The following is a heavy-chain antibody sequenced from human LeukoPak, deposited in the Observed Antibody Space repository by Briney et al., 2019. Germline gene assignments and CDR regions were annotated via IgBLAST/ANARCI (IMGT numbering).Heavy chain of an antibody. CDR1: GYTFTSYD. CDR3: ARDTRAGYLRLFDY. CDR2: MNPNSGNT. D-gene: IGHD5/OR15-5a*01. Sequence: ASVKVSCKASGYTFTSYDINWVRQATGQGLEWMGWMNPNSGNTGYAQKFQGRVTMTRNTSISTAYMELSSLRSEDTAVYYCARDTRAGYLRLFDYWGQGTLVTVSS. V-gene: IGHV1-8*01. J-gene: IGHJ4*02.